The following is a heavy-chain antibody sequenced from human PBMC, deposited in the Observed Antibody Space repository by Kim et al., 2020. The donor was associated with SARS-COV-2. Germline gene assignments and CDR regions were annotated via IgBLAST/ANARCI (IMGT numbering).Heavy chain of an antibody. J-gene: IGHJ6*02. CDR2: ISSSSSYI. V-gene: IGHV3-21*01. CDR3: ARDDGFLDYYYYYGMDV. Sequence: GGSLRLSCAASGFTFSSYSMNWVRQAPGKGLEWVSSISSSSSYIYYADSVKGRFTISRDNAKNSLYLQMNSLRAEDTAVYYCARDDGFLDYYYYYGMDVWGQGTTVTVSS. CDR1: GFTFSSYS. D-gene: IGHD3-3*01.